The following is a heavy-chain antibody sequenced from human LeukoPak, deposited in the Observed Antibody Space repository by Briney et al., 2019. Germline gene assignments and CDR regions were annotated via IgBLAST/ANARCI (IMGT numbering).Heavy chain of an antibody. CDR1: GFTFNTYA. CDR2: ICGSGGCT. J-gene: IGHJ4*02. CDR3: AKTTVGYSSGRYPGWPADC. D-gene: IGHD6-19*01. V-gene: IGHV3-23*01. Sequence: GGSLRLSCEASGFTFNTYAIYWVRQPPGKGLEWVSGICGSGGCTYYADSVKGRFTISRDNSKNTVYLQMNSLTADDTAVYYCAKTTVGYSSGRYPGWPADCWGQGTLVNVSS.